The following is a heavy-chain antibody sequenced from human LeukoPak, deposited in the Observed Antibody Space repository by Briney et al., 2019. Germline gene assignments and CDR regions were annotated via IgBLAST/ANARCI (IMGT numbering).Heavy chain of an antibody. D-gene: IGHD6-6*01. CDR2: ISWNSGSI. CDR3: ANDGKYSNSSR. CDR1: GFTFDDYA. V-gene: IGHV3-9*01. J-gene: IGHJ4*02. Sequence: GRSLRLSCAASGFTFDDYAMHWVRQAPGKGLEWVSGISWNSGSIGYADSVKGRFTISRDNAKNSLYLQMNSLRAEVTALYYCANDGKYSNSSRWGQGTLVTVSS.